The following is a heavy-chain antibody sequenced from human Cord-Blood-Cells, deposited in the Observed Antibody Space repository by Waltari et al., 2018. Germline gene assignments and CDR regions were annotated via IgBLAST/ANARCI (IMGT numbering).Heavy chain of an antibody. CDR1: GGTFSSYA. Sequence: QVQLVQSGAEVKKPGSSVKVSCKASGGTFSSYASSWVRPAPRQGLEWMGVFIPIFGTANYAQKFQGRVTITADESTSTAYMELSSLRSEDTAVYYCARDQRTFDFWSGYSRYNWFDPWGQGTLVTVSS. D-gene: IGHD3-3*01. CDR3: ARDQRTFDFWSGYSRYNWFDP. CDR2: FIPIFGTA. J-gene: IGHJ5*02. V-gene: IGHV1-69*01.